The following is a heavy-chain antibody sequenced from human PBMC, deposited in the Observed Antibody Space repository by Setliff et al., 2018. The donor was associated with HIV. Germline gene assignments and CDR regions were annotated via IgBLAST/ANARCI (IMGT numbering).Heavy chain of an antibody. V-gene: IGHV1-18*01. CDR3: ARVPVSNYYYYMDV. J-gene: IGHJ6*03. CDR2: ISASSVNT. CDR1: GYTFINYH. Sequence: ASVKVSCKASGYTFINYHITWVRQAPGQGLEWVGSISASSVNTNYTQGRVTMTTDISTSTAYMELRSLRSADSAVYYCARVPVSNYYYYMDVWGNGTTVTVSS.